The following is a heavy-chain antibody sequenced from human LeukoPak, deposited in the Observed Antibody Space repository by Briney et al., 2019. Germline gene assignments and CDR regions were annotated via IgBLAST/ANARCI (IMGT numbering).Heavy chain of an antibody. V-gene: IGHV4-59*01. D-gene: IGHD2-15*01. CDR3: ARDLGGKVPNFIQH. Sequence: SETLSLTCTVSGGSISSYYWSWIRQPPGKGLEWIGYIYYSGSTNYNPSLKSRVTISVDTSKNQFSLKLSSVTAADTAVYYCARDLGGKVPNFIQHWGQGTLVTVSS. CDR2: IYYSGST. CDR1: GGSISSYY. J-gene: IGHJ1*01.